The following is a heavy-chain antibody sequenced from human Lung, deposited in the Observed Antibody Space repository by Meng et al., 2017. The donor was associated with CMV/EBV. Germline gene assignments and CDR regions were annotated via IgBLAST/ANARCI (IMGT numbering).Heavy chain of an antibody. Sequence: QLQLQESGPGLVKPSVTLSLTCTVSGGSISSSSYYWAWIRQPPGEGLEWIGSVVYSGTTYYTSSLKSRVSISVDTSKNQFSLKLSSVTAADTAVYYCARHHHSPTFDYWGQGTLVTVSS. D-gene: IGHD1-14*01. CDR1: GGSISSSSYY. J-gene: IGHJ4*02. CDR2: VVYSGTT. V-gene: IGHV4-39*01. CDR3: ARHHHSPTFDY.